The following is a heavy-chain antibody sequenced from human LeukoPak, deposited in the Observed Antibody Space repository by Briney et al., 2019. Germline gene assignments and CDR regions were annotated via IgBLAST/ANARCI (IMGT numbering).Heavy chain of an antibody. J-gene: IGHJ4*02. Sequence: PGGSLRLSCAASGFTFSSYSMNWVRQAPGKGLEWVSAISGSGGSTYYADSVKGRFTISGDNSKNTLYLQMNSLRAEDTAVYYCAKSRLGYSYGPRYYFDYWGQGTLVTVSS. V-gene: IGHV3-23*01. CDR1: GFTFSSYS. D-gene: IGHD5-18*01. CDR3: AKSRLGYSYGPRYYFDY. CDR2: ISGSGGST.